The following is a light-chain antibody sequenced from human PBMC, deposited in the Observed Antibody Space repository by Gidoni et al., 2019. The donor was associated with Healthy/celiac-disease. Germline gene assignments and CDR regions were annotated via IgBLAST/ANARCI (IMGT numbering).Light chain of an antibody. CDR2: GAS. V-gene: IGKV3-15*01. Sequence: EIVMTHSPATLSVSPGERATLSCRASQSVSSNLAWYQQKPGQAPRLLIYGASTRATGIPARFSGSGSGTEFTLTISSLQSEDFAVYYCQQYNNWPPGRTFGQXTKVEIK. CDR1: QSVSSN. CDR3: QQYNNWPPGRT. J-gene: IGKJ1*01.